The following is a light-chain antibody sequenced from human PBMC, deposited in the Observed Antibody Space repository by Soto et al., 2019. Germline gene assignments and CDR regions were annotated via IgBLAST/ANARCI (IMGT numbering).Light chain of an antibody. Sequence: EIVLTQSPGTLSLSPGVRATLSCRASQSLNSGSLAWYQQKPGQTPRLLIYGASTRATGIPDRFNGSGSGIELTLNIRRLEPADFSLYYCKKHGSLLGSVDQGTEVEIK. V-gene: IGKV3-20*01. J-gene: IGKJ1*01. CDR3: KKHGSLLGS. CDR1: QSLNSGS. CDR2: GAS.